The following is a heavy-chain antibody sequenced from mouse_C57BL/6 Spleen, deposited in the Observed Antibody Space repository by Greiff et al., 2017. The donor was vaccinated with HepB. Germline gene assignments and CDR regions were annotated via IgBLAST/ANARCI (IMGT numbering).Heavy chain of an antibody. J-gene: IGHJ4*01. Sequence: VQLQQPGAELVKPGASVKLSCKASGYTFTSYWMQWVKQRPGQGLEWIGEIDPSDSYTNYNQKFKGKATLTVDTSSSTAYMQLSSLTSEDSAVYYCARGEVRRRGAMDYWGQGTSVTVSS. CDR2: IDPSDSYT. V-gene: IGHV1-50*01. CDR1: GYTFTSYW. D-gene: IGHD2-14*01. CDR3: ARGEVRRRGAMDY.